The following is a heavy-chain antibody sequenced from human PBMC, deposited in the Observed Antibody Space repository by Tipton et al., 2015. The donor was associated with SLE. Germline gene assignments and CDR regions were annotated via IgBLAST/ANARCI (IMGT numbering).Heavy chain of an antibody. CDR1: GGSFSNFY. CDR3: ARGYCSGGSCYYFDY. J-gene: IGHJ4*02. V-gene: IGHV4-34*01. Sequence: TLSLTCAVYGGSFSNFYWSWIRQPPGKGLEWIGEINYSGSTNYNPSLKSRVTISVDTSKKQFSLKLSSVTAADTAVYYCARGYCSGGSCYYFDYWGQGTLVTVSS. D-gene: IGHD2-15*01. CDR2: INYSGST.